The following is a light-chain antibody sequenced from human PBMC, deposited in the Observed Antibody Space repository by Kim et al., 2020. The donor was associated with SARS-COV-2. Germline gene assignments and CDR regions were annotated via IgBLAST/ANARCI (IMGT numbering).Light chain of an antibody. V-gene: IGLV3-21*03. CDR3: QVWDNFSDQPI. CDR2: DDS. J-gene: IGLJ2*01. CDR1: HLGTKS. Sequence: APGKTARIAWGGSHLGTKSVHWYQQRPGQAPLLVVLDDSDRASGIPQRFSGPNSGNTATLTITRVEAGDEADYFCQVWDNFSDQPIFGGGTQLTVL.